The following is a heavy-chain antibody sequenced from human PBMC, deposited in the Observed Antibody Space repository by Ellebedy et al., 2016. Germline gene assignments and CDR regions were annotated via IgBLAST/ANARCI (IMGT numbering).Heavy chain of an antibody. CDR1: GFTVSTYG. J-gene: IGHJ5*02. CDR3: ARDRGYTYGYENWFDP. V-gene: IGHV3-23*01. D-gene: IGHD5-18*01. CDR2: ISVSGDTK. Sequence: GESLKISXVASGFTVSTYGMFWVRQAPGKGPEWVSSISVSGDTKYNADSVQGRFTISRDNSRNTVYLQMSSLRAEDTATYYCARDRGYTYGYENWFDPWGQGTLVNVSS.